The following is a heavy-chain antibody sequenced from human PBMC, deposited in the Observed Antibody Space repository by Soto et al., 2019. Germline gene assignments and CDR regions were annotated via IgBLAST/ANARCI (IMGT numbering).Heavy chain of an antibody. Sequence: GGSLRLSCAASGFTFSSYAMSWIRQAPGKGLEWVSSLSGSGNSTYHADSVKGRFTISRDNSKNTLYLQMNSLRSEDTAVYYCAKDRNLVVVLTTFDYWGQGXLVTVYS. CDR2: LSGSGNST. V-gene: IGHV3-23*01. CDR1: GFTFSSYA. J-gene: IGHJ4*02. D-gene: IGHD3-22*01. CDR3: AKDRNLVVVLTTFDY.